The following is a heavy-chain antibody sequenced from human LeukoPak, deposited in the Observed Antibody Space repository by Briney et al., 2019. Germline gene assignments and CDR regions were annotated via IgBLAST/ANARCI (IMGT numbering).Heavy chain of an antibody. CDR2: ISWNSGSI. V-gene: IGHV3-9*01. CDR3: AKGGSVVPAAPNIDY. CDR1: GFTFDDYA. D-gene: IGHD2-2*01. J-gene: IGHJ4*02. Sequence: GGSLRLSCAASGFTFDDYAMHWVRQAPGKGLEWVSGISWNSGSIGYADSVKGRFTISRDNAKNSLCLQMNSLRAEDTALYYCAKGGSVVPAAPNIDYWGQGTLVTVSS.